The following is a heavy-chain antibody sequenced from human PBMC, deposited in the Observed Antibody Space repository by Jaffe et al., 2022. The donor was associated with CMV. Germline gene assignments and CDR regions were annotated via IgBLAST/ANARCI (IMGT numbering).Heavy chain of an antibody. CDR3: ARVGIAAAGGVYYYYYMDV. V-gene: IGHV1-3*01. D-gene: IGHD6-13*01. CDR2: INAGNGNT. J-gene: IGHJ6*03. Sequence: QVQLVQSGAEVKKPGASVKVSCKASGYTFTSYAMHWVRQAPGQRLEWMGWINAGNGNTKYSQKFQGRVTITRDTSASTAYMELSSLRSEDTAVYYCARVGIAAAGGVYYYYYMDVWGKGTTVTVSS. CDR1: GYTFTSYA.